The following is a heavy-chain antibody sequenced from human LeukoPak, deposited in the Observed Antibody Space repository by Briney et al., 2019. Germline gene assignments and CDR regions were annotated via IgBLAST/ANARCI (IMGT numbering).Heavy chain of an antibody. Sequence: SETLSLTCTVSGGSISSYYWSWIRQPPGKGLEWIGYIYYSGSTNYNPSLKSRVTISVDTSKNQFSLRLSSVTAADTAVYYCASSDSGSYHTIDYWGQGTLVTVSS. CDR2: IYYSGST. D-gene: IGHD1-26*01. J-gene: IGHJ4*02. CDR1: GGSISSYY. CDR3: ASSDSGSYHTIDY. V-gene: IGHV4-59*01.